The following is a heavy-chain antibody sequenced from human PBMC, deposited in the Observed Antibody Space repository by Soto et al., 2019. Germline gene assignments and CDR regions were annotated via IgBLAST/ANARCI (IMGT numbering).Heavy chain of an antibody. CDR3: ARDSYHDLLTRYSRNAFYI. V-gene: IGHV1-2*06. J-gene: IGHJ3*02. CDR2: NNPNSGGS. Sequence: ASVKVSCEASGYTFTGDYLHWVRQAPGQGLGRLGRNNPNSGGSDCAQKFQCRVTMTRDTSITTAYMELSSMSSDHTTAYYCARDSYHDLLTRYSRNAFYIWGRGTMVSLS. D-gene: IGHD3-9*01. CDR1: GYTFTGDY.